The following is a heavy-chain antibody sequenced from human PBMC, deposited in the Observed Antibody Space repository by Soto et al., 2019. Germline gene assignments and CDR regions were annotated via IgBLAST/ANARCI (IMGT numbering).Heavy chain of an antibody. CDR3: ARVTMVRGVHTWFDP. D-gene: IGHD3-10*01. Sequence: QVQLVQSGAEVKKPGSSVKVSCKASGGTFSTYAINWVRQAPGQGLEWMGGIIPIFGAANYAQKFQGRVTITADESTSTAYMELGSLRSEDTAVYYCARVTMVRGVHTWFDPWGQGTLVTVSS. J-gene: IGHJ5*02. V-gene: IGHV1-69*01. CDR1: GGTFSTYA. CDR2: IIPIFGAA.